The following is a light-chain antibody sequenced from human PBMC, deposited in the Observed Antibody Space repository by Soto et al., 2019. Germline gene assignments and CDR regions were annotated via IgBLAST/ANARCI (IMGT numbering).Light chain of an antibody. Sequence: EIVLTQSPATLSLSPGERATLSCRASQSVSSYLAWYQQKPGQAPRLLIYDASNRATGIPARFSGSGSGTDFTLTISSLEPEDFAVYYCQQRSNWPPWTFGQGTKVHI. J-gene: IGKJ1*01. CDR3: QQRSNWPPWT. V-gene: IGKV3-11*01. CDR2: DAS. CDR1: QSVSSY.